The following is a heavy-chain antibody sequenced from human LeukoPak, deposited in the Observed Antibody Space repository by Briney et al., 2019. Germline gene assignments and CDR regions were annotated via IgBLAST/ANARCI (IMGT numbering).Heavy chain of an antibody. Sequence: GGSLRLSCAASGFTFSSYSMNWVRQAPGKGLEWVGFIRGSGTTQYAASVKGRFTISRDDSKSIAYLQMNSLKTEDTAVYYCTRDDYYDSSGFTSSSHDAFDIWGQGTMVTVSS. CDR3: TRDDYYDSSGFTSSSHDAFDI. CDR2: IRGSGTT. J-gene: IGHJ3*02. V-gene: IGHV3-49*04. CDR1: GFTFSSYS. D-gene: IGHD3-22*01.